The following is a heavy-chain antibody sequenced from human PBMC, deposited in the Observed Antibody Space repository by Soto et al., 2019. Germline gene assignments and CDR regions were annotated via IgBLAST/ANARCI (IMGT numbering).Heavy chain of an antibody. CDR2: ISSSSSYI. J-gene: IGHJ3*01. CDR3: ARGYHYYDSSGYDKWDAFDL. CDR1: GFTFSSYS. D-gene: IGHD3-22*01. V-gene: IGHV3-21*01. Sequence: EVQLVESGGGLVKPGGSLRLSCAASGFTFSSYSMNWVRQAPGKGLEWVSSISSSSSYIDYADSVKGRYTISRDNAKNTLYLQMNSLRAEDTTVYYCARGYHYYDSSGYDKWDAFDLWGQGTMVTVSS.